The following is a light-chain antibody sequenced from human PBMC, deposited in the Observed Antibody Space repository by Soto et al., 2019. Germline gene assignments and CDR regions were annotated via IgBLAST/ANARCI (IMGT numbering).Light chain of an antibody. J-gene: IGLJ2*01. V-gene: IGLV2-14*01. CDR1: SSDGGGYNY. Sequence: QSALTQPASVSGSLGQSITISCTGTSSDGGGYNYVSWYQQHPGKAPKLMLYEVTIRPSGVSHRFSGSKSGNTASLTVSGLQAEDEADYYCSSYTSINTLVVFGGGTKLTVL. CDR3: SSYTSINTLVV. CDR2: EVT.